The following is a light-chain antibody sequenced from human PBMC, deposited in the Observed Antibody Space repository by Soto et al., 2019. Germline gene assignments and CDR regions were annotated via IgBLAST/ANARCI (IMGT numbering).Light chain of an antibody. CDR1: SSDVGGYNY. V-gene: IGLV2-14*01. CDR2: EVS. Sequence: QSVLTQPASVSGSPEQSITISCTGTSSDVGGYNYVSWYQQHPGKAPKLMTFEVSNRPSGVSIRFSGSKSGNTASLTISGLQAEDEADYYCSSYTSSSTLVFGGGTKVTVL. J-gene: IGLJ2*01. CDR3: SSYTSSSTLV.